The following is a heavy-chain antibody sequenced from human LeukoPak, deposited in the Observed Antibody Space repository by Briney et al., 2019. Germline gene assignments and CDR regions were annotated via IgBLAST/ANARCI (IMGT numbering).Heavy chain of an antibody. CDR1: GGTFSSYA. D-gene: IGHD3-22*01. Sequence: ASVKVSCKASGGTFSSYAISWVRQAPGQGLEWMGGIIPIFGTANYAQKFQGRVTITTDESTSTAYMELSSLRSEDTAVYYCASLLLNYCDSSGYDDYWGQGTLVTVSS. J-gene: IGHJ4*02. V-gene: IGHV1-69*05. CDR2: IIPIFGTA. CDR3: ASLLLNYCDSSGYDDY.